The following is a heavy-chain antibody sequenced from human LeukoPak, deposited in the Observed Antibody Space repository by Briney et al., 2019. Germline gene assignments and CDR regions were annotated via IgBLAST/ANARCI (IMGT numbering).Heavy chain of an antibody. Sequence: PGGSLRLSCAASGFTLTHSWMSWVRQAPGKGLEWVANIKQDGSEKYYVDSVEGRFTISRDNAKNSVSLQMNSLRGEDTAVYYCVTAMGSSSADYWGQGTLVTVSS. CDR3: VTAMGSSSADY. CDR2: IKQDGSEK. V-gene: IGHV3-7*01. J-gene: IGHJ4*02. CDR1: GFTLTHSW. D-gene: IGHD6-6*01.